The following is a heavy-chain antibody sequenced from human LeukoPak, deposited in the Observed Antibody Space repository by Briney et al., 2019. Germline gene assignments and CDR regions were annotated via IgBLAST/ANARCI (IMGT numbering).Heavy chain of an antibody. CDR1: GYSISSGYY. D-gene: IGHD2-8*01. CDR2: IYYSGST. J-gene: IGHJ4*02. Sequence: SETLSLTCTVSGYSISSGYYWGWIRQPPGKGLEWIGSIYYSGSTYYNPSLKSRVTISVDTSKNQFSLKLSSVTAADTAVYYCAREVGGYCTNGVCYELYGLDYWGQGTLVTVSS. CDR3: AREVGGYCTNGVCYELYGLDY. V-gene: IGHV4-38-2*02.